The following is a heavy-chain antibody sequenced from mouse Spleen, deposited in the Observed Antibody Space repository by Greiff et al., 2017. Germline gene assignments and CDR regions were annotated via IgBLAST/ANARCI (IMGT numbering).Heavy chain of an antibody. J-gene: IGHJ2*01. CDR1: GYTFTSYY. V-gene: IGHV1S56*01. Sequence: VQLVESGPELVKPGASVRISCKASGYTFTSYYIHWVKQRPGQGLEWIGWIYPGNVNTKYNEKFKGKATLTADKSSSTAYMQLSSLTSEDSAVYFCARSRTDYFDYWGQGTTLTVSS. CDR2: IYPGNVNT. CDR3: ARSRTDYFDY.